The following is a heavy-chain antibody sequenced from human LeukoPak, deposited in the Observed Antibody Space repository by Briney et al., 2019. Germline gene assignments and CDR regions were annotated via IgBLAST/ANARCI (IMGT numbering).Heavy chain of an antibody. CDR3: ARGEEKATITALDS. V-gene: IGHV3-33*01. Sequence: GGSLRLSCSASGFTFGGYGMHWVRQVPGKGLEWVAVIWYDGGKEYYADSVKGRFTISRDNSKNTLYLQMNSLRAVDTAVYFCARGEEKATITALDSWGQGTLVTVSS. D-gene: IGHD5-24*01. J-gene: IGHJ4*02. CDR2: IWYDGGKE. CDR1: GFTFGGYG.